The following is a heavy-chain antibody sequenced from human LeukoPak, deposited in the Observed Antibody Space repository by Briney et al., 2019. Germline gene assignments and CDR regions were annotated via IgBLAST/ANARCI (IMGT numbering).Heavy chain of an antibody. V-gene: IGHV3-53*01. CDR1: GFTVSNNY. D-gene: IGHD1-20*01. Sequence: GGSLRLSCAASGFTVSNNYMSWVRQAPGKGLEWVSVIHSGGTTNYADSVKGRFTISRDNSKNTLYLQMNSLRAEDTAVYYCAKDRRVYNWNPTFNFDYWGQGTLVTVSS. J-gene: IGHJ4*02. CDR2: IHSGGTT. CDR3: AKDRRVYNWNPTFNFDY.